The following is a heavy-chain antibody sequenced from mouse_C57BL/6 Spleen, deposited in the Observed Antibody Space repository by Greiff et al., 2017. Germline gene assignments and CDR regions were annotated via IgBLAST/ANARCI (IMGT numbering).Heavy chain of an antibody. V-gene: IGHV1-47*01. Sequence: QVQLKESGAELVKPGASVKMSCKASGYTFTTYPIEWMKQNHGKSLEWIGNFHPYNDDTKYNEKFKGKATLTVEKSSSTVYLAPSRLTSDDSAVYECARVTGSDWYFDVWGTGTTVTVSS. CDR2: FHPYNDDT. J-gene: IGHJ1*03. CDR1: GYTFTTYP. D-gene: IGHD2-13*01. CDR3: ARVTGSDWYFDV.